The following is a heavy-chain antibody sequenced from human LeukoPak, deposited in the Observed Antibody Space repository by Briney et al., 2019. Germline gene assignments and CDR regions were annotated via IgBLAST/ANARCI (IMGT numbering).Heavy chain of an antibody. J-gene: IGHJ6*03. D-gene: IGHD3-3*01. CDR1: GGSFSGYY. Sequence: SETLSLTCAVYGGSFSGYYWSWIRQPPGKGLEWIGEINHSGGTHYSPSLRSRVTLSVDTSKNQFSLRLISVTAADTAVYYCARDNRFLEWYTPYYYYMDVWGKGTTVTVSS. CDR2: INHSGGT. V-gene: IGHV4-34*01. CDR3: ARDNRFLEWYTPYYYYMDV.